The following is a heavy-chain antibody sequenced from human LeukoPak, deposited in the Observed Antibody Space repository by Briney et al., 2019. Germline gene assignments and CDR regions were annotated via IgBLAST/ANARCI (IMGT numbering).Heavy chain of an antibody. CDR2: KNPNSGNT. J-gene: IGHJ6*02. V-gene: IGHV1-8*01. CDR1: GYTFTSYD. Sequence: VASVTVSCKASGYTFTSYDINWVRQAARQGLEWMGWKNPNSGNTVYAQKFEGRGTSTRNTSISTAYMVLSSVRSEDTAVYCCARNFARRYCSGGSCYSYYYYGMDVWGQGTTVTVCS. CDR3: ARNFARRYCSGGSCYSYYYYGMDV. D-gene: IGHD2-15*01.